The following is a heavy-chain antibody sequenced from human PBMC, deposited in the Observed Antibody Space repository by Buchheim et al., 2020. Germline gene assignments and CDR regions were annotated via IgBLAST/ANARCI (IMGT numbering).Heavy chain of an antibody. J-gene: IGHJ5*02. CDR3: AGSIAAAGTWWVDP. V-gene: IGHV3-23*01. Sequence: EVQLLESGGGLVQPGGSLRLSCVASGFTFGSYAISWVRQAPGKGLEWISAISGGGTRTYYADSVQGRFTISRDHSKNKRYVQMNSLRAEDMAVYYCAGSIAAAGTWWVDPWGQGTL. D-gene: IGHD6-25*01. CDR1: GFTFGSYA. CDR2: ISGGGTRT.